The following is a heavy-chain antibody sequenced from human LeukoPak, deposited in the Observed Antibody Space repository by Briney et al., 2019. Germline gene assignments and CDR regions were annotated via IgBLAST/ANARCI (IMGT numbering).Heavy chain of an antibody. CDR2: ISTGTSII. Sequence: GGSLRLSCAASGFTFSSYSMNWVRQAPGKGLEWVSSISTGTSIIYYADSVKGRFTISRDNAKNSLYLQMNSLRAEDTAVYYCAREGGDIYGGTCRYFDDWGQGTLVTVSS. D-gene: IGHD2-15*01. V-gene: IGHV3-21*01. J-gene: IGHJ4*02. CDR3: AREGGDIYGGTCRYFDD. CDR1: GFTFSSYS.